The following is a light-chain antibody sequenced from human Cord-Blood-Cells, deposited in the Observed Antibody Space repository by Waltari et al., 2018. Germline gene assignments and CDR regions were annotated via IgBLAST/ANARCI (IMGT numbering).Light chain of an antibody. CDR2: EVS. CDR1: SSHVGSYNR. Sequence: QSALTQPPSVSGSPGQSVTISCPGTSSHVGSYNRVPWYQQPPGTAPNLMIYEVSKRPSGVPDRFSGSKSGNTASLTISGLQAEDEADYYCSSYTSSSTFVVFGGGTKLTVL. V-gene: IGLV2-18*02. CDR3: SSYTSSSTFVV. J-gene: IGLJ2*01.